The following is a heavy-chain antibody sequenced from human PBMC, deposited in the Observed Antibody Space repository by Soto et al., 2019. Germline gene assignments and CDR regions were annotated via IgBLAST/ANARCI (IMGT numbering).Heavy chain of an antibody. V-gene: IGHV3-21*01. CDR1: GFTFSAYS. Sequence: GGSLRLSCAASGFTFSAYSINWVRQAPGKGLDWVSSISSTSSVIFYAESVRGRFTISRDNAKNSLYLQMNGLRAEDTAVYYCVRGGSGATSADLFDAWGQGTLVTVS. CDR3: VRGGSGATSADLFDA. D-gene: IGHD3-10*01. CDR2: ISSTSSVI. J-gene: IGHJ3*01.